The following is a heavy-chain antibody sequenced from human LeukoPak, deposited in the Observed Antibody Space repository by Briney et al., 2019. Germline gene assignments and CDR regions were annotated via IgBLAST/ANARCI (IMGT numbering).Heavy chain of an antibody. J-gene: IGHJ1*01. V-gene: IGHV1-69*04. CDR3: ATYSSGYPGAEYFQH. CDR1: GGTFSSYA. Sequence: GSSVKVSCKASGGTFSSYAISWVRQAPGQGLEWMGRIIPILGIANYAQKFQGRVTITADKSTSTAYMELSSLRSEDTAVYYCATYSSGYPGAEYFQHWGQGTLVTVSS. CDR2: IIPILGIA. D-gene: IGHD3-22*01.